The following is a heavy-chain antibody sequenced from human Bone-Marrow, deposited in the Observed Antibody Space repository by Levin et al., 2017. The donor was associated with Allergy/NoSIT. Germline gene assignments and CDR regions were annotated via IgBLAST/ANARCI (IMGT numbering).Heavy chain of an antibody. CDR3: VTTAGGV. Sequence: GGSLRLSCVASGFTFGDYWMHWVRQSQGRGLEWLSRIRSDGTETTYADSVKGRFVISRDNTKDTLFLLMNSLRAEDTAVYYCVTTAGGVWGQGTLVTVSS. D-gene: IGHD2-8*01. V-gene: IGHV3-74*03. CDR2: IRSDGTET. J-gene: IGHJ1*01. CDR1: GFTFGDYW.